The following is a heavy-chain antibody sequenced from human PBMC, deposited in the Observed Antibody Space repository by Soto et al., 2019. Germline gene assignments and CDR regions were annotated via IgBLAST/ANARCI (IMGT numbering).Heavy chain of an antibody. Sequence: YSLNISCKGSGYSFTSYWIGWVRQMPGKGLEWMGIIYPGDSDTRYSPSFQGQVTISADKSISTAYLQWSSLKASDTAMYYFPRLSEWNRKASSHYYDGRDVCREGSMVTVCS. V-gene: IGHV5-51*01. CDR1: GYSFTSYW. D-gene: IGHD1-1*01. CDR3: PRLSEWNRKASSHYYDGRDV. J-gene: IGHJ6*04. CDR2: IYPGDSDT.